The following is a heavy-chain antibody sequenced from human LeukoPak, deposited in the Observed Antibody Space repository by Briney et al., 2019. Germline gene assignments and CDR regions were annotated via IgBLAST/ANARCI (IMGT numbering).Heavy chain of an antibody. D-gene: IGHD3/OR15-3a*01. CDR3: ARATDWGYYYGMDV. CDR2: IYYSGST. J-gene: IGHJ6*04. CDR1: GGSISSYY. V-gene: IGHV4-59*01. Sequence: SQTLSLTCTVSGGSISSYYWSWIRQPPGKGLEWIGYIYYSGSTNYNPSLKSRVTITVDTSKNQFSLKLSSVTAADTAVYYCARATDWGYYYGMDVWGKGTTVTVSS.